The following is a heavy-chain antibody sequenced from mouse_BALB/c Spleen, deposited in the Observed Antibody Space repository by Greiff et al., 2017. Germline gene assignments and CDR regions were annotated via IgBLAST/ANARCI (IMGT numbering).Heavy chain of an antibody. CDR2: INPSNGRT. CDR1: GYTFTSYW. Sequence: QVQLQQPGAELVKPGASVKLSCKASGYTFTSYWMHWVKQRPGQGLEWIGEINPSNGRTNYNEKFKSKATLTVDKSSSTAYMQLSSLTSEDSAVYYCARPPSYYGSSYGYFDYWGQGTTLTVSS. CDR3: ARPPSYYGSSYGYFDY. J-gene: IGHJ2*01. V-gene: IGHV1S81*02. D-gene: IGHD1-1*01.